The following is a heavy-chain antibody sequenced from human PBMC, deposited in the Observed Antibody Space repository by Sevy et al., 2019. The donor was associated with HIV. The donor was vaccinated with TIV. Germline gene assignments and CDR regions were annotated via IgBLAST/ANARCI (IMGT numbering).Heavy chain of an antibody. J-gene: IGHJ4*02. CDR3: ARGRCGGDCAIDF. Sequence: ASVKVSCKASGYTFSNYGINWVRQAPGQGLEWMGWISADNGHTNYSQKFQGRVTMTTDTSTSTAYMELRILRSDDTAVFYCARGRCGGDCAIDFWGQGTLVTVSS. V-gene: IGHV1-18*01. CDR1: GYTFSNYG. D-gene: IGHD2-21*02. CDR2: ISADNGHT.